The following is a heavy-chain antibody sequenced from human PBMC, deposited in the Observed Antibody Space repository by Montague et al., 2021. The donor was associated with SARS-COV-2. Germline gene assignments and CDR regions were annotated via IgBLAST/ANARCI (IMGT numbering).Heavy chain of an antibody. CDR2: IYYSGTT. CDR3: ARHRDNLGSLNWFAP. Sequence: SETLSLTCTVSAGAIRYTDYFWSWIRQPPGKGLEWIGSIYYSGTTYHNPSLKSRVTISVDTSKNQFSLKLSSVTAADTAVYFCARHRDNLGSLNWFAPWGQGTLVTVSS. J-gene: IGHJ5*02. D-gene: IGHD3-16*01. CDR1: AGAIRYTDYF. V-gene: IGHV4-39*01.